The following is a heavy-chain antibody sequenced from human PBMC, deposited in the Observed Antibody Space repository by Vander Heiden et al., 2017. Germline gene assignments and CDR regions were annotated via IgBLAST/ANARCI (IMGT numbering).Heavy chain of an antibody. CDR3: ARVYDPTTTNWFDP. D-gene: IGHD3-22*01. CDR2: IYYSWST. V-gene: IGHV4-59*01. CDR1: DGSISSYY. Sequence: HVHLQESGPGLVTPSEPLSLTCSDSDGSISSYYWSWIRQPPVKGLKWIGYIYYSWSTNYNPAVKRRVTISVDTSKNQYTLKLSSVTAADTAVYYCARVYDPTTTNWFDPWGQGTLVTVSS. J-gene: IGHJ5*02.